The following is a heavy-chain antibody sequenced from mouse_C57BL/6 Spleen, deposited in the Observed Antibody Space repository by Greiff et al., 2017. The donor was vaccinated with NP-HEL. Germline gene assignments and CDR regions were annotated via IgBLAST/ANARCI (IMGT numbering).Heavy chain of an antibody. CDR2: IYPRSGNT. CDR1: GYTFTSYG. J-gene: IGHJ2*01. V-gene: IGHV1-81*01. Sequence: QVQLQHSGAELARPGASVKLSCKASGYTFTSYGISWVKQRTGQGLEWIGEIYPRSGNTYYNEKFKGKATLTADKSSSTAYMELRSLTSEDSAVYFCARQGGSPSFDYWGQGTTLTVSS. CDR3: ARQGGSPSFDY. D-gene: IGHD1-1*01.